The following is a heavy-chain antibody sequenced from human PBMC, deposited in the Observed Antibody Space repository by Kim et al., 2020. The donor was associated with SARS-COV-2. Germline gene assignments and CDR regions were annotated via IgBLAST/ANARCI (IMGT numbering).Heavy chain of an antibody. Sequence: GWSLRLSCAASGFTFDDYGMSWVRQVPGKGVEWVSGINRNGDDTGYGDSVKGRFSISRDNRKNSLYLQMNSLRAEDTALYHCVRGYAGGPFDFWGQGALV. J-gene: IGHJ4*02. CDR1: GFTFDDYG. V-gene: IGHV3-20*01. CDR2: INRNGDDT. D-gene: IGHD3-16*01. CDR3: VRGYAGGPFDF.